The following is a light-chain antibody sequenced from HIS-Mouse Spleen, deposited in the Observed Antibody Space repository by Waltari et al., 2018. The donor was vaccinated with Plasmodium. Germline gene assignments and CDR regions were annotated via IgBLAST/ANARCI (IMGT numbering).Light chain of an antibody. CDR2: EES. CDR1: ALLTKY. Sequence: SYELTQPPSVSVSPGQTARNTVSGDALLTKYAYWYQQKSGQAPVLVIYEESKRPSGIPERFSGSSSGTMATLTISGAQVEDEADYYCYSTDSSGNHRVFGGGTKLTVL. CDR3: YSTDSSGNHRV. J-gene: IGLJ3*02. V-gene: IGLV3-10*01.